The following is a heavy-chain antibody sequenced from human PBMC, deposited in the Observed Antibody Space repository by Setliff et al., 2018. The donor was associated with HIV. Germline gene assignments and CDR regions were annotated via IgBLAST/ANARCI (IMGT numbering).Heavy chain of an antibody. V-gene: IGHV1-69*10. CDR3: ARDGLLEAGIRFDD. J-gene: IGHJ4*02. CDR1: GGTSSSYG. D-gene: IGHD6-19*01. CDR2: IIPIHGVT. Sequence: SVKVSCKASGGTSSSYGISWVRQAPGQGLEWMGGIIPIHGVTNYAQKFKDRVTITADKSTTTASIELSSLRSEDTAVYYCARDGLLEAGIRFDDWGQGTLGTVSS.